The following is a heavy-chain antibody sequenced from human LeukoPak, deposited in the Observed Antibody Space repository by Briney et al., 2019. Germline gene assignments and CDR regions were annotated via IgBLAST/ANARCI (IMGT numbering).Heavy chain of an antibody. CDR3: ARESDSSGYYDY. D-gene: IGHD3-22*01. CDR2: ISSSSTYT. V-gene: IGHV3-11*06. CDR1: GFSFSNFY. Sequence: GGSLRLSCAASGFSFSNFYMSWIRQAPGKGLEWVSYISSSSTYTNSADSVRGRFTISRDNAKNSLYLQMNSLRVEETAVYYCARESDSSGYYDYWGQGTLVTVSS. J-gene: IGHJ4*02.